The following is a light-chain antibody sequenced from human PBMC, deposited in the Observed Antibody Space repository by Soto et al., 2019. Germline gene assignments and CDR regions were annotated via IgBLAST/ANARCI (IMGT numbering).Light chain of an antibody. CDR3: QQHQNYST. CDR1: HSISAW. J-gene: IGKJ1*01. V-gene: IGKV1-5*03. Sequence: DIQMTQSPSTLSASXXDXVSIXCRXSHSISAWLAWYQKXXGKAPRLMIYKASRLESGVPSRFRGSGSGTEFTLTISSLQPDEFATYYCQQHQNYSTFGKGTKVDIK. CDR2: KAS.